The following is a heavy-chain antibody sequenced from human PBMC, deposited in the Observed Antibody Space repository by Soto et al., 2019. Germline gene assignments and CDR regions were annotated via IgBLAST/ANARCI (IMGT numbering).Heavy chain of an antibody. CDR2: IWYDGSNK. CDR1: GFTFSSYG. D-gene: IGHD6-6*01. J-gene: IGHJ4*02. V-gene: IGHV3-33*01. Sequence: GESLKISCAASGFTFSSYGMHWVRQAPGKGLEWVAVIWYDGSNKYYADSVKGRFTISRDNSKNTLYLQMNSLRAEDTAVYYCARDRYVDSSSPPDYWGQGTLVTVSS. CDR3: ARDRYVDSSSPPDY.